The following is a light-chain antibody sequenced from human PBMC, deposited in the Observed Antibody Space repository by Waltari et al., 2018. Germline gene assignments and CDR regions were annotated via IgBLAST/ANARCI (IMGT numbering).Light chain of an antibody. CDR3: QRYCGYPPT. V-gene: IGKV1-5*03. Sequence: DIQMTQSPSTLSTSVGDRITITCRASQSINTWLAWYQQKPGKAPKLLISKASSLQSEVPSRFSGSGFGTEFTLTISSLQPDDSATYYCQRYCGYPPTFGGGTKVEIK. CDR1: QSINTW. CDR2: KAS. J-gene: IGKJ4*01.